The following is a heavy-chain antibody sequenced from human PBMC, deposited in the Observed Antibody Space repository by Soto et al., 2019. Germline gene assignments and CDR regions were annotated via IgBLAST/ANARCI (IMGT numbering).Heavy chain of an antibody. CDR3: ASDLSSGYVSYYFVY. CDR2: IDYSGRT. J-gene: IGHJ4*02. Sequence: LSLTCSVSGYLISSGYYWGWVRQTPGKGLEWLGSIDYSGRTYKNPSLTSRVSASVDLSKNQFSLTLRSVTAADTAGSFCASDLSSGYVSYYFVYWGQGTLVTVSS. CDR1: GYLISSGYY. D-gene: IGHD3-22*01. V-gene: IGHV4-38-2*02.